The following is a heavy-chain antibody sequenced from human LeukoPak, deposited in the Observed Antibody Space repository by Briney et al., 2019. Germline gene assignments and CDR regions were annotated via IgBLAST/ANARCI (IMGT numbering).Heavy chain of an antibody. CDR1: GFTFDDYA. V-gene: IGHV3-9*01. CDR2: ISWNSGSI. J-gene: IGHJ4*02. Sequence: GGSLRLSCAASGFTFDDYAMHWVRQAPGKGLEWVSGISWNSGSIGYADSVKGRFTISRDNAKNSLYLQMNSLRAEDTALYYCAKDPYYYDSSGYPHYFDYWGQGTLVTVSS. D-gene: IGHD3-22*01. CDR3: AKDPYYYDSSGYPHYFDY.